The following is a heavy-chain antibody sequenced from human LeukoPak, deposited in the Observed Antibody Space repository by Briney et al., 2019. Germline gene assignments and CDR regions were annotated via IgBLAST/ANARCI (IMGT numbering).Heavy chain of an antibody. CDR2: ISGSSITT. CDR1: GFTFNNYA. Sequence: GGSLRLSCAASGFTFNNYAMSWVRQAPGKGLEWVSAISGSSITTYYADSVKGRFTISRDNAKNTLYLQMNSLRAEDTAMYYCAKGGRLRPDYWGQGTLVTVSS. CDR3: AKGGRLRPDY. J-gene: IGHJ4*02. V-gene: IGHV3-23*01. D-gene: IGHD3-16*01.